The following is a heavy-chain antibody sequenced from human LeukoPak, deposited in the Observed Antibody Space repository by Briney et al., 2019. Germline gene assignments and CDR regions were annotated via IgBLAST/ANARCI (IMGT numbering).Heavy chain of an antibody. CDR1: RFTFSNYT. D-gene: IGHD3-9*01. V-gene: IGHV3-30-3*01. J-gene: IGHJ4*02. Sequence: GGSLRLSCAASRFTFSNYTMHWVRQAPGKGLEWVAVISYDGSNKYYADSVKGRFTISRDNAKNSLYLQMNSLRAEDTAVYYCAREGDILTGYPLIWGQGTLVTVSS. CDR3: AREGDILTGYPLI. CDR2: ISYDGSNK.